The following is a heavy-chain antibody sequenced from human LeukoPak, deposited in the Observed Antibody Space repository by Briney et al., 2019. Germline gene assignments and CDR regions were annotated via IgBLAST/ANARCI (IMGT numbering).Heavy chain of an antibody. J-gene: IGHJ4*02. Sequence: SLRLSXAASGFTFSSYAMSWVRQAPGKGLEWVSAISGSGGSTYYADSVKGRFTISRDNSKNTLYLQMNSLRAEDTAVYYCAKVSDSSSWNYWGQGTLVTVSS. CDR1: GFTFSSYA. V-gene: IGHV3-23*01. CDR3: AKVSDSSSWNY. CDR2: ISGSGGST. D-gene: IGHD6-13*01.